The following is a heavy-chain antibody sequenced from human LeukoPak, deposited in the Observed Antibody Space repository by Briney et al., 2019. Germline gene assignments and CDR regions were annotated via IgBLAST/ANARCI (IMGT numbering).Heavy chain of an antibody. CDR3: ARGVVVAATIGPLDY. Sequence: GRSLRLYCAASGFTFSSYAMHWVRQAPGKGLEWVAVISYDGSNKYYADSVKGRFTISRDNSKNTLYLQMNSLRAEDTAVYYSARGVVVAATIGPLDYWGQGTLVTVSS. CDR1: GFTFSSYA. V-gene: IGHV3-30*01. D-gene: IGHD2-15*01. CDR2: ISYDGSNK. J-gene: IGHJ4*02.